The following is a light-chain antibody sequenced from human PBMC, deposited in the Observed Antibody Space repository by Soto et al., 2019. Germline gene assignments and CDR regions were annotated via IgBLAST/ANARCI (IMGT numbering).Light chain of an antibody. V-gene: IGKV1-13*02. CDR2: DAS. CDR3: QQFNSYPPSIT. J-gene: IGKJ5*01. CDR1: QGISSA. Sequence: AIQLTQSPSSLSASLGDRVTITCRASQGISSALAWYQQKPGKAPKLLIYDASSLESGVPSRFSGSGSGTDFTLTISSLQPEDFATYYCQQFNSYPPSITFGQGTRLEIK.